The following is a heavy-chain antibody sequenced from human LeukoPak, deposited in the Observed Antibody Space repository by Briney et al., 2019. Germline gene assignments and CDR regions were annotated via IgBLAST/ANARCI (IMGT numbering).Heavy chain of an antibody. Sequence: ASVKVSCKASGYTFSNYGISWVRQAPGQGLEWVGWIRGDNGNTNYAQKLQGRVTMTTDTSTSTAYMELRSLRSDDTAVYYCARLGWELLDWYFDLWGRGTLVTVSS. D-gene: IGHD1-26*01. CDR3: ARLGWELLDWYFDL. J-gene: IGHJ2*01. CDR1: GYTFSNYG. V-gene: IGHV1-18*01. CDR2: IRGDNGNT.